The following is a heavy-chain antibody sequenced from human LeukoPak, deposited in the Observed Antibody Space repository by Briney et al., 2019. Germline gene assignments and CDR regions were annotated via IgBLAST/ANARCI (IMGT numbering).Heavy chain of an antibody. J-gene: IGHJ3*02. V-gene: IGHV3-23*01. D-gene: IGHD3-22*01. CDR1: GFTFSSYA. CDR2: ISGSGGST. CDR3: AKDLPKYYYDSSGYYSDAFGI. Sequence: GGSLRLSCAGSGFTFSSYAMSWVRQAPGKGLEWVSVISGSGGSTYYADSVKGRFTISRDNSKNTLYLQMNSLRAEDTAVYYCAKDLPKYYYDSSGYYSDAFGIWGQGTMVTVSS.